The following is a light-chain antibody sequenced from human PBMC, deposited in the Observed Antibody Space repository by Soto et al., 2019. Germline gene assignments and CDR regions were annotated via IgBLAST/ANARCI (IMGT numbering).Light chain of an antibody. Sequence: EIVLTQSPGTLSLSPGERATLSCRASQSVSNSFLAGYQQKPGQAPRLLIYAASSRATGIPDRFSGSGSGTHFTLTISGLEPEDFAVYYCQQYGSSPPLTFGQGTRLEIK. CDR3: QQYGSSPPLT. J-gene: IGKJ5*01. CDR2: AAS. CDR1: QSVSNSF. V-gene: IGKV3-20*01.